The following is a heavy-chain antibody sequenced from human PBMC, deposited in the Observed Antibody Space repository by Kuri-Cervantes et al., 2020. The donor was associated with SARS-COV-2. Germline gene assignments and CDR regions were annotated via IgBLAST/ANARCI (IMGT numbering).Heavy chain of an antibody. CDR1: GGSISSHY. Sequence: SETLSLTCTASGGSISSHYWSWIRQPPGKGLEWIGYIYYSGSTNYNPSLKSRVTISVDTSKNQFSLKLSSVTAADTAVYYCARDRYCSSTSCRSNWFDPWGQGTLVTVSS. V-gene: IGHV4-59*11. D-gene: IGHD2-2*01. CDR2: IYYSGST. J-gene: IGHJ5*02. CDR3: ARDRYCSSTSCRSNWFDP.